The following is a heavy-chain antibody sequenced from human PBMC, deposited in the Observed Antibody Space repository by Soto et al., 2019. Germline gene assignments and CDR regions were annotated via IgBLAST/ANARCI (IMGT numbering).Heavy chain of an antibody. CDR3: ARDSRCCGMDV. V-gene: IGHV4-59*01. CDR2: IFYSGNT. J-gene: IGHJ6*02. Sequence: SETLSLTCNVSGGSMRSYYWTWLRQSPGKGLEWIGNIFYSGNTNLNPSLRSRLSMSVDTSKNKISLMLNSVTAADTAVYYCARDSRCCGMDVWGQGTTVTVSS. CDR1: GGSMRSYY.